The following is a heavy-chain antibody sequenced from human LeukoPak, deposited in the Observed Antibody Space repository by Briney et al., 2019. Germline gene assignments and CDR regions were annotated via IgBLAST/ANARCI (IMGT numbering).Heavy chain of an antibody. J-gene: IGHJ6*02. Sequence: GGSLRLSCAASGFTLSSYAMTWVRQAPGKGLEWVSAISPSGGSTYYADSVKGRFTISRDNAKNSLYLQMNSLRAEDTAVYYCARSLNSYYYYGMDVWGQGTTVTVSS. CDR3: ARSLNSYYYYGMDV. CDR2: ISPSGGST. CDR1: GFTLSSYA. V-gene: IGHV3-23*01. D-gene: IGHD5-24*01.